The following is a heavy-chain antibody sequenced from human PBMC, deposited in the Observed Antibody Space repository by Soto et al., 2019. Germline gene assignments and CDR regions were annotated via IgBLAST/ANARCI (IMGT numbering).Heavy chain of an antibody. CDR3: AARHFWSRPWTDRRLDY. D-gene: IGHD3-3*02. V-gene: IGHV4-4*02. J-gene: IGHJ4*02. Sequence: QVQLQESGPGLVKPSGTLSLTCVVSGDSINSSHWWNWVRQPPEKGLEWIGQISHSGNTSYNPSLTSRVTLSVDKSKCHFSLKLTSVTAADTAVYYCAARHFWSRPWTDRRLDYWGQGTLVTVSS. CDR2: ISHSGNT. CDR1: GDSINSSHW.